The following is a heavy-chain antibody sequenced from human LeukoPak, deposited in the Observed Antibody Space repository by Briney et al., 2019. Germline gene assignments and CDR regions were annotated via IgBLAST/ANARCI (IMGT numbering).Heavy chain of an antibody. CDR1: GGSVTSGNYY. CDR2: IYTNGGA. J-gene: IGHJ4*02. CDR3: AREPPGY. V-gene: IGHV4-61*02. Sequence: SETLSLTCTVSGGSVTSGNYYWNWIRQPAGKGLEWIGRIYTNGGASYNPILKSRVTISIDASKNQFSLKLSSVTAADTAVYYCAREPPGYWGQGILVTVSS.